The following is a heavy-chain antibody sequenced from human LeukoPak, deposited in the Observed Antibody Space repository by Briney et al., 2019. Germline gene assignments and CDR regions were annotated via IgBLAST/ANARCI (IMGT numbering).Heavy chain of an antibody. J-gene: IGHJ4*02. Sequence: SETLSLTCTVSGGSISNGDYYWSWIRQHPGKGLEWIGYIYYSGSTYYNPSLRSRVTISVDTSKNQFSLNLSSVTAADTAVYYCARARYGDYDYWGQGTLVTVSS. CDR3: ARARYGDYDY. V-gene: IGHV4-31*03. CDR1: GGSISNGDYY. CDR2: IYYSGST. D-gene: IGHD4-17*01.